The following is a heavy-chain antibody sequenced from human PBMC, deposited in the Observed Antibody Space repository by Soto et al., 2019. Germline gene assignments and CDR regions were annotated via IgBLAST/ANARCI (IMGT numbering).Heavy chain of an antibody. D-gene: IGHD4-17*01. CDR3: ATTVTTVDY. V-gene: IGHV3-48*03. J-gene: IGHJ4*02. CDR1: GFTFSGYG. CDR2: ISSSGSLI. Sequence: GGSLRLSCAASGFTFSGYGMNWVRQAPGKGLEWISYISSSGSLIYYADSLKGRFTISRDNAKNSLYLQMNSLRAEDTAVYYCATTVTTVDYWGQGTLVTVSS.